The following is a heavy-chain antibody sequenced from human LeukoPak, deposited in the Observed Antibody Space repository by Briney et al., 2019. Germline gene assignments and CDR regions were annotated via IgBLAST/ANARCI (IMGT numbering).Heavy chain of an antibody. J-gene: IGHJ4*02. Sequence: GGSLRLSCAASGFTVSSNSMSWVRQAPGKGLVWVSRINSDGSSTSYADSVKGRFTISRDNAKNTLYLQMNSLRAEDTAVYYCASGEMATVLGYWGQGTLVTVSS. CDR1: GFTVSSNS. V-gene: IGHV3-74*01. CDR2: INSDGSST. CDR3: ASGEMATVLGY. D-gene: IGHD5-24*01.